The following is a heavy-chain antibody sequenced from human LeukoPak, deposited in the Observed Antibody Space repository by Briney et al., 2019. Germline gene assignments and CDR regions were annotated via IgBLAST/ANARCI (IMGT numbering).Heavy chain of an antibody. CDR1: GYTFTSYD. J-gene: IGHJ6*02. CDR3: ARISTPAAGYGMDV. D-gene: IGHD6-13*01. Sequence: ASVKVSCKASGYTFTSYDINWVRQATGQGLEWMGWMNPNSGNTGYAQKFQGRVTLTRNTSINTVYMELSSLRSEDTAVYYCARISTPAAGYGMDVWGQGTTVTVSS. CDR2: MNPNSGNT. V-gene: IGHV1-8*01.